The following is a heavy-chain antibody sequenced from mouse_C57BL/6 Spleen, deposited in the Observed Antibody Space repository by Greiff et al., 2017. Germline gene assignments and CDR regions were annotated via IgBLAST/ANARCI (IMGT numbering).Heavy chain of an antibody. V-gene: IGHV1-74*01. J-gene: IGHJ1*03. CDR3: APITTAVYWYFDV. D-gene: IGHD1-2*01. Sequence: QVQLQQSGAELVKPGASVKVSCKASGYTFTSYWMHWVKQRPGQGLEWIGRIHPSDSDTNYNQKFKGKATLTVDKSSSTAYMQRSSLTSEDSAVYYCAPITTAVYWYFDVWGTGTTVTVSS. CDR2: IHPSDSDT. CDR1: GYTFTSYW.